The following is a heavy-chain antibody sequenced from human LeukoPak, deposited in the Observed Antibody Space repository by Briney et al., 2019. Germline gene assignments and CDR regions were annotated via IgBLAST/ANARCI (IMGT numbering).Heavy chain of an antibody. CDR3: VRGGGVVAGTYDY. CDR2: ISNNGEDT. Sequence: GGSLRPSCAASGFTFITYAFHWVRQAPGKGLEYVSAISNNGEDTYYADSVKGRFTISRDNSKNTLYLQMGSLRAEDMAVYYCVRGGGVVAGTYDYWGQGTLVTVSS. CDR1: GFTFITYA. D-gene: IGHD6-19*01. J-gene: IGHJ4*02. V-gene: IGHV3-64*02.